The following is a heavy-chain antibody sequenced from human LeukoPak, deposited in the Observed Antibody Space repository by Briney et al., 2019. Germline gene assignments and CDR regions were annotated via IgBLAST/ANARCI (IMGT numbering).Heavy chain of an antibody. CDR2: MNPNSGNT. J-gene: IGHJ6*03. CDR3: ARAAYSSSSAYYYYYYMDV. V-gene: IGHV1-8*01. D-gene: IGHD6-6*01. CDR1: GYTFTSYD. Sequence: ASVKVSCKASGYTFTSYDINWERQATGQGLEWMGWMNPNSGNTGYAQKFQGRVTMTRNTSISTAYMELSSLRSEDTAVYYCARAAYSSSSAYYYYYYMDVWGKGTTVTVSS.